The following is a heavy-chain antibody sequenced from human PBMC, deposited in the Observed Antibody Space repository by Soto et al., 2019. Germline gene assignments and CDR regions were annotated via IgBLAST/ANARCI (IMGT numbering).Heavy chain of an antibody. CDR2: IKSQGDGGTR. CDR1: GFSFRNAW. Sequence: GGSLRLSWAASGFSFRNAWMSWVRQAPGKGLEWVGHIKSQGDGGTRDYAAPVKGRCTISRDDSKHTLFLQMNSLKNEDTAVYFCTTDLQAYCDGTTCYAGNYYYDDMDVWGQGTTVTVSS. D-gene: IGHD2-2*01. CDR3: TTDLQAYCDGTTCYAGNYYYDDMDV. J-gene: IGHJ6*02. V-gene: IGHV3-15*01.